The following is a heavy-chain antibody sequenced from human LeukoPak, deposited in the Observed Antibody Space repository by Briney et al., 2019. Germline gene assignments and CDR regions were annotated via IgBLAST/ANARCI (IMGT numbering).Heavy chain of an antibody. CDR1: GYTFTSYG. V-gene: IGHV1-18*01. CDR3: AREPRHYDSSGYPDY. Sequence: ASVKVSCKASGYTFTSYGISWVRQAPGQGLEWMGWISAYNGNTNYAQKLQGRVTMTTDTSTSTAYMELRSLRSDDTAVYYCAREPRHYDSSGYPDYWGQGTLVTVSS. D-gene: IGHD3-22*01. J-gene: IGHJ4*02. CDR2: ISAYNGNT.